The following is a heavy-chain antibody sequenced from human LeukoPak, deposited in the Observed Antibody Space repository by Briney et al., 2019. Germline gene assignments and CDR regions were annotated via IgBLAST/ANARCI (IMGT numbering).Heavy chain of an antibody. Sequence: GESLKISCKGSGYSFTSYWIGWERQMTGKGLEWMGIIYPGDSDTRYSPSFQGQVTISADKSISTAYLQWSNLKASDTAMYYCARHGPYNWNYDAFDIWGQGTMVTVSS. D-gene: IGHD1-7*01. CDR1: GYSFTSYW. CDR3: ARHGPYNWNYDAFDI. CDR2: IYPGDSDT. J-gene: IGHJ3*02. V-gene: IGHV5-51*01.